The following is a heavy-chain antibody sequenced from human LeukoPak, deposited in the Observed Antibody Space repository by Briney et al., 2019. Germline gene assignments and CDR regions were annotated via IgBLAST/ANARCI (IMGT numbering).Heavy chain of an antibody. V-gene: IGHV4-59*08. Sequence: SEALSLTCTVSGGSISSYYWSWIRQPPGKGLEWIGSMYYSGSTNYKPSLKSRVTISVDASKNQFSLKLSSVTAADTAVYYCARHAYYYDRSGSYEAFDIWGQGTMVTVSS. CDR3: ARHAYYYDRSGSYEAFDI. J-gene: IGHJ3*02. D-gene: IGHD3-22*01. CDR2: MYYSGST. CDR1: GGSISSYY.